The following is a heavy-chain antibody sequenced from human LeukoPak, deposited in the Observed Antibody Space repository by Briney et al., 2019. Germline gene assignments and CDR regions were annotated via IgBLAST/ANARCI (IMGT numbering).Heavy chain of an antibody. CDR1: GYTFTSYG. CDR2: ISAYNGNT. CDR3: ARDYLMVRGVINFYYFDY. J-gene: IGHJ4*02. Sequence: GASVKVSCKASGYTFTSYGISWVRQAPGQGLEWMGWISAYNGNTNYAQKFQGRVTMTRDTSTSTVYMELSSLRSEDTAVYYCARDYLMVRGVINFYYFDYWGQGTLVTVSS. V-gene: IGHV1-18*01. D-gene: IGHD3-10*01.